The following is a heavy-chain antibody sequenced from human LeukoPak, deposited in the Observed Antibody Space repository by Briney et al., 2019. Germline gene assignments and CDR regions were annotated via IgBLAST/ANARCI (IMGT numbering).Heavy chain of an antibody. J-gene: IGHJ4*02. D-gene: IGHD1-14*01. CDR3: ARGRPRPGDFDY. V-gene: IGHV3-21*04. CDR2: ISSSSSYI. CDR1: GFTVSSNY. Sequence: GGSLRLSCAASGFTVSSNYMSWVRQAPGKGLEWVSSISSSSSYIYYADSVKGRFTISRDNSKNTLYLQMSSLRAEDTAVYYCARGRPRPGDFDYWGQGTLVTVSS.